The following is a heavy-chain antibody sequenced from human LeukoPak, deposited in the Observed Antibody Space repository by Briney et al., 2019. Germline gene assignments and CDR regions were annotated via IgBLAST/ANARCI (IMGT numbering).Heavy chain of an antibody. J-gene: IGHJ4*02. CDR2: ISAYNGNT. Sequence: GASVKVSCKASGYTFTSYGISWVRQAPGQGLEWMGWISAYNGNTNYAQKLQGRVTMTTDTSTSTAYMELSSLRSEDTAVYYCARAPGYSSGWYTLYYFDYWGQGTLVTVSS. D-gene: IGHD6-19*01. V-gene: IGHV1-18*01. CDR1: GYTFTSYG. CDR3: ARAPGYSSGWYTLYYFDY.